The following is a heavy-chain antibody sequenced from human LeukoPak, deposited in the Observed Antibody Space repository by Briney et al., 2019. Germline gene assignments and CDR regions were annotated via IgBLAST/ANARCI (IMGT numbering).Heavy chain of an antibody. CDR1: GGSFSGYY. J-gene: IGHJ6*03. Sequence: SETLSLTCAVYGGSFSGYYWSWIRQPPGKGLEWIGEINHSGSTNYNPSLKSRVTISVDTSKNQFSLKLSSVTAADTAVYYCARQGPYYYGSGSYYSYYYYMDVWGKGTTVTVSS. V-gene: IGHV4-34*01. CDR3: ARQGPYYYGSGSYYSYYYYMDV. CDR2: INHSGST. D-gene: IGHD3-10*01.